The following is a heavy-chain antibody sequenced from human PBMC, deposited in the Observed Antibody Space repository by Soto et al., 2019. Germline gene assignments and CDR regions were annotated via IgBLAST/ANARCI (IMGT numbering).Heavy chain of an antibody. CDR3: VRLDCSGTSCYFYGLDV. CDR1: GFTFTSST. V-gene: IGHV3-21*06. J-gene: IGHJ6*02. D-gene: IGHD2-2*01. Sequence: EMQLVESGGGLVKPVGSLRLSCAASGFTFTSSTMKWVRQAPGKGLEWVSSISSGSSDKYYADSVRGRFTISRDDAKNSVYLQMKGLRAEDSAVYYCVRLDCSGTSCYFYGLDVWGQGTTVTVSS. CDR2: ISSGSSDK.